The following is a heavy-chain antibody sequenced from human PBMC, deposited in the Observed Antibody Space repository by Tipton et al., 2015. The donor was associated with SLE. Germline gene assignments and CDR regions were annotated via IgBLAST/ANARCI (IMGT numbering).Heavy chain of an antibody. J-gene: IGHJ4*02. CDR2: IYYSGST. CDR3: AREQSPVALFDH. D-gene: IGHD6-19*01. CDR1: GGSISSSSYY. Sequence: LRLSCTVSGGSISSSSYYWGWIRQPPGKGLEWIGTIYYSGSTYYNPSLKSRVTISVDTSKNQFSLKLSSVTAADTAVFYCAREQSPVALFDHWGQGTLVTVSS. V-gene: IGHV4-39*07.